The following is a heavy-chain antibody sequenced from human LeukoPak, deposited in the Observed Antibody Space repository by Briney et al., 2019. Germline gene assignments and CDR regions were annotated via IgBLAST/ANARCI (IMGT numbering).Heavy chain of an antibody. J-gene: IGHJ3*02. CDR3: ARVRCSGGSCYSSRGFFDI. CDR1: GGTFSSYT. Sequence: SVKVSCKASGGTFSSYTISWVRQAPGQGLEWMGGIIPIFGTANYAQKFQGGVTITADESTSTAYMELSSLRSEDTAVYYCARVRCSGGSCYSSRGFFDIWGQGTMVTVSS. CDR2: IIPIFGTA. V-gene: IGHV1-69*13. D-gene: IGHD2-15*01.